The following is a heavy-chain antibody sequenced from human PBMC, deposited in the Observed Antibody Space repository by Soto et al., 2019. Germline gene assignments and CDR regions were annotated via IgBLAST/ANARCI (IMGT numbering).Heavy chain of an antibody. CDR3: ARDNGQWLVQGGWFDP. D-gene: IGHD6-19*01. CDR2: IYYSGST. Sequence: SETLSLTCTVSGGSVSSGSYYWSWIRQPPGKGLEWIGYIYYSGSTNYNPSLKSRVTISVDTSKNQFSLKLSSVTAADTAVYYCARDNGQWLVQGGWFDPWGQGTLVTVS. CDR1: GGSVSSGSYY. V-gene: IGHV4-61*01. J-gene: IGHJ5*02.